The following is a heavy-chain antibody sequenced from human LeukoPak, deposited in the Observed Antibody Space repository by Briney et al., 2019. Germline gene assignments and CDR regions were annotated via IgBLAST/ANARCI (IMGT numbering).Heavy chain of an antibody. D-gene: IGHD5-24*01. CDR2: ISTSSGYI. Sequence: GESLRLSRAASGFILQTYSMDGVRQAPGKGLEWVSSISTSSGYIYYADSVKVRFTISRDNAKNLLFLQMNSLTAEDTTVYYCARGATTLQREDSFDIWGQGTMVTVSS. V-gene: IGHV3-21*06. J-gene: IGHJ3*02. CDR3: ARGATTLQREDSFDI. CDR1: GFILQTYS.